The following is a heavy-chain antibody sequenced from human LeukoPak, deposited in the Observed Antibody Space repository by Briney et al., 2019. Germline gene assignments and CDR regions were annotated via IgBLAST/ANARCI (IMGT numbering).Heavy chain of an antibody. Sequence: GGSLRLSCAASRFTFSTYGMHWVRQAPGKGLEWVAFIRYDGGNKYYADSVKGRFTISRDNSKNTLYLQMNSLRAEDTAVYYSGAGRFMDVWGKGTTVTVSS. CDR2: IRYDGGNK. CDR3: GAGRFMDV. V-gene: IGHV3-30*02. CDR1: RFTFSTYG. D-gene: IGHD1-26*01. J-gene: IGHJ6*03.